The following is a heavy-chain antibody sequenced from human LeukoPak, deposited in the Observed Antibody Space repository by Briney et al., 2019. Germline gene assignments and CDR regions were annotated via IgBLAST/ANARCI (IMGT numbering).Heavy chain of an antibody. Sequence: GGSLRLSCAASGFTFSSYAMSWVRQAPGKGLEWVSAISGSGGSTYYADSVKGRFTISRDNSKNTLYLQMNSLRAEDTAVYYCAKYLRLVGDYEYYYGMDVWGQGTTVTVSS. V-gene: IGHV3-23*01. CDR2: ISGSGGST. J-gene: IGHJ6*02. CDR1: GFTFSSYA. CDR3: AKYLRLVGDYEYYYGMDV. D-gene: IGHD4-17*01.